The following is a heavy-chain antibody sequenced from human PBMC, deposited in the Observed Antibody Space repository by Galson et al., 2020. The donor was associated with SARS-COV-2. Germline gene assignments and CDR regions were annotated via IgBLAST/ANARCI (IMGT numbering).Heavy chain of an antibody. CDR3: GSGGPTNWFDP. D-gene: IGHD3-10*01. V-gene: IGHV3-30*04. CDR2: ISYDGSNK. Sequence: GESLKISCAASGFTFSSYAMHWVRQAPGKGLEWVAVISYDGSNKYYADSVKGRFTISRDNSKNTLYRQMNSLSAEDTAVYYCGSGGPTNWFDPWGQGTLVTVSS. CDR1: GFTFSSYA. J-gene: IGHJ5*02.